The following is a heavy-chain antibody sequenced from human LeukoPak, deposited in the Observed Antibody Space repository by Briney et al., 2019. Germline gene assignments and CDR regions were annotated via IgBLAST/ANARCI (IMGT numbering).Heavy chain of an antibody. J-gene: IGHJ5*02. CDR2: INYSGST. V-gene: IGHV4-39*07. D-gene: IGHD3-22*01. Sequence: PSETLSLTCTVSGGSISSSSYYWGWIRQPPGKGLEWIGSINYSGSTYYNPSLKSRVTISVDTSKNQFSLKLSSVTAADTAVYYCARDWFHYYDSSGYGSWFDPWGQGTLVTVSS. CDR1: GGSISSSSYY. CDR3: ARDWFHYYDSSGYGSWFDP.